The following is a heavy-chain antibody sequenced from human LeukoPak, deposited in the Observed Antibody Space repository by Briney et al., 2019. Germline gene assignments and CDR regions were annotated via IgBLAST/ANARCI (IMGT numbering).Heavy chain of an antibody. J-gene: IGHJ2*01. CDR1: GYTFTTHG. CDR2: ISAHNGNT. Sequence: ASVKVSCKASGYTFTTHGIAWVRQAPGQGLEWMGWISAHNGNTNYAQSLQGRVTMTTDTSTNTAYMELRSLRSDDTAVYYCARDGYFDLWGRGILVTVSS. V-gene: IGHV1-18*01. CDR3: ARDGYFDL.